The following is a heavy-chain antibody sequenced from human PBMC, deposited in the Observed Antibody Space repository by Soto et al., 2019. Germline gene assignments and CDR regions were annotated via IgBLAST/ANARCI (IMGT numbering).Heavy chain of an antibody. CDR2: ISGSGGST. CDR3: AKAMWTTVTTLEGAAMEDY. CDR1: GFTFSSYA. J-gene: IGHJ4*02. D-gene: IGHD4-17*01. V-gene: IGHV3-23*01. Sequence: GGSLRLSCAASGFTFSSYAMSWVRQAPGKGLEWVSAISGSGGSTYYADSVKGRFTISRDNSKNTLYLQMNSLRAADTAVYYCAKAMWTTVTTLEGAAMEDYWGQGTLVTVSS.